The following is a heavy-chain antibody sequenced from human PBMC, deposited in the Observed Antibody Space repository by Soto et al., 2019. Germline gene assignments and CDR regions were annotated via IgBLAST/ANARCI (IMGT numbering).Heavy chain of an antibody. V-gene: IGHV4-30-4*01. D-gene: IGHD6-19*01. CDR3: ARGPVAGDYYGMDV. J-gene: IGHJ6*02. CDR1: CGSIISGDYY. CDR2: IYYSGST. Sequence: PSETLSLTCTFSCGSIISGDYYWSWIRQPPGKGLEWIGYIYYSGSTYYNPSLKSRVTISVDTSKNQFSLKLSSVTAADTAVYYCARGPVAGDYYGMDVWGQGTTVTVSS.